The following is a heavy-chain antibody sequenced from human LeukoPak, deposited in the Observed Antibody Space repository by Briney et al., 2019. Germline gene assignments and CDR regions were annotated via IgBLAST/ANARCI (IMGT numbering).Heavy chain of an antibody. CDR2: IYYSGST. J-gene: IGHJ4*02. CDR1: GGSISSHY. V-gene: IGHV4-59*11. CDR3: ARKEGDY. Sequence: SETLSLTCTVSGGSISSHYWSWIRQPPGKGPEWIGYIYYSGSTNYNPSLKSRVTISVDTSKNQFSLKLSSVTAADTAVYYCARKEGDYWGQGTLVTVSS.